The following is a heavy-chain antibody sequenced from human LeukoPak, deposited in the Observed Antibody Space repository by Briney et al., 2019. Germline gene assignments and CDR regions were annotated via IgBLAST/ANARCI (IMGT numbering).Heavy chain of an antibody. V-gene: IGHV3-53*01. Sequence: GGSLRLSCAASGFTVSSNYMSWVRLAPGKGLEWVSVIFSGGTTYYADSVKGRFTISRDNSKNTLYLQMISLRAEDTAVYYCAREGNYYDMDVWGQGTTVTVSS. J-gene: IGHJ6*02. CDR1: GFTVSSNY. CDR2: IFSGGTT. CDR3: AREGNYYDMDV.